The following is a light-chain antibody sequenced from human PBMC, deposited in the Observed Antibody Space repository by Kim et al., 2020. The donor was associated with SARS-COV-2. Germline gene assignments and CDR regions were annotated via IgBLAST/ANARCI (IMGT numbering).Light chain of an antibody. CDR1: ALPKQY. CDR2: KDS. Sequence: SYELTQPPSVSVSPGQTARVTCSGDALPKQYAYWYQQKTGQAPVLVIFKDSERPSGIPERFSGSSSGTTVTLAISGVQAEDEADYYCQSADSSGTSRVFGGGTQLTVL. CDR3: QSADSSGTSRV. J-gene: IGLJ3*02. V-gene: IGLV3-25*03.